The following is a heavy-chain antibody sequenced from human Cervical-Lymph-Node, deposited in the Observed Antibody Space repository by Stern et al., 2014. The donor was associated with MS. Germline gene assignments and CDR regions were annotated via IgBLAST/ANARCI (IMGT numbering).Heavy chain of an antibody. J-gene: IGHJ2*01. CDR2: IIPILGMS. CDR1: GGTLSTYS. CDR3: AVGGVSGGAHCYFDL. Sequence: VQLVQSGAAVKKPGSSVIVSCEASGGTLSTYSTSWVRQAPGQGLAWMGGIIPILGMSDYAQKFRGRVTITADESTSTVYMELHSLRSEDTAVYYCAVGGVSGGAHCYFDLWGRGTLVTVSS. V-gene: IGHV1-69*01. D-gene: IGHD3-16*01.